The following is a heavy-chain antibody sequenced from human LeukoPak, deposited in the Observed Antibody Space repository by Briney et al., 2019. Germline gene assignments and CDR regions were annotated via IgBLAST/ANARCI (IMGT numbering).Heavy chain of an antibody. CDR2: IYYSGST. Sequence: PSETLSLTCTVSGGSISSYYWSWIRQPPGKGLEWIGYIYYSGSTNYNPSLKSRVTISVDTSKNQFSLKLSSVTAADTAVYYCARKITMIGAFDIGGQGTMVTVSS. D-gene: IGHD3-22*01. CDR1: GGSISSYY. V-gene: IGHV4-59*01. CDR3: ARKITMIGAFDI. J-gene: IGHJ3*02.